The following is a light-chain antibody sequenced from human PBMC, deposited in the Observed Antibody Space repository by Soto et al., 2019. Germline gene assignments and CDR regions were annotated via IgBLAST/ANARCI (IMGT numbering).Light chain of an antibody. CDR2: SAS. V-gene: IGKV1-39*01. CDR3: QQNSSTPHS. Sequence: DIQMTQSPSSLSASLGDRVTITCRASQTINNYLHWYQQRPGEAPKLLIYSASNLQTGVPPRFSGSGSGTHFTLTISSLQPEDFATYYCQQNSSTPHSFGQGTIVEIK. J-gene: IGKJ2*03. CDR1: QTINNY.